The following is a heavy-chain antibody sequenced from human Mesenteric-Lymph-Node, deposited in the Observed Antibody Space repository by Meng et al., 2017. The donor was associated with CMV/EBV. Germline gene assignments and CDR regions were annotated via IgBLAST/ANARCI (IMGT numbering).Heavy chain of an antibody. J-gene: IGHJ6*04. Sequence: SVKVSCQVSGYTFTSYDINWVRQATGQGLEWMGWMNTISGNTGYAQKFQGRVTMTRNTSISTAYMELSSLRSEDTAVYYCARCLGYGVVGWSDYYYYGMDVWGKGTTVTVSS. CDR2: MNTISGNT. CDR1: GYTFTSYD. V-gene: IGHV1-8*01. CDR3: ARCLGYGVVGWSDYYYYGMDV. D-gene: IGHD3-3*01.